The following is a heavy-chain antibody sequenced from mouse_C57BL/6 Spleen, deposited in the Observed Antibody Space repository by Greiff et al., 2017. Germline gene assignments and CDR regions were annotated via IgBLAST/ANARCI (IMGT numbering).Heavy chain of an antibody. CDR3: ARTSYYGSSGGLDY. D-gene: IGHD1-1*01. J-gene: IGHJ2*01. CDR1: GFSLSTFGMG. Sequence: QVTLKVCGPGILQPSQTLSLTCSFSGFSLSTFGMGVGWIRQPSGKGLEWQAHIWWDDDKYYNPALKSRLTISKDTSKNQVFLKIANVDTADTATYYCARTSYYGSSGGLDYWGQGTTLTVSS. CDR2: IWWDDDK. V-gene: IGHV8-8*01.